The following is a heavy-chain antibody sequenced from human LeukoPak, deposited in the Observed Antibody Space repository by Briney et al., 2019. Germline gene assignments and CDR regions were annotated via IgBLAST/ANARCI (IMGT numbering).Heavy chain of an antibody. CDR2: INRDGTEK. CDR1: GFNFSDSR. Sequence: PGGSVRLCCSTSGFNFSDSRMTWVRQAPRKGLQWVANINRDGTEKHFLGSVEGRFTISRDNAKNSLYLQMNTLRPQDTALYFCVRGDWYLESWGQGTLVTVSS. CDR3: VRGDWYLES. V-gene: IGHV3-7*04. D-gene: IGHD2-21*01. J-gene: IGHJ4*02.